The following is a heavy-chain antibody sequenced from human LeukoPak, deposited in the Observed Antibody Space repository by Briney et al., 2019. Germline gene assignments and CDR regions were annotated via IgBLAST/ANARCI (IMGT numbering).Heavy chain of an antibody. CDR1: GGSFSGYY. CDR2: INHSGST. CDR3: ARGTLGYCSGGSCSWFDP. D-gene: IGHD2-15*01. J-gene: IGHJ5*02. V-gene: IGHV4-34*01. Sequence: SETLSLTCAVYGGSFSGYYWSWVRQPPGKGREWVGEINHSGSTNYNPSLKSRLPISVDTSKNQFSLKLSSVTAADTAVYYCARGTLGYCSGGSCSWFDPWGQGTLVTVSS.